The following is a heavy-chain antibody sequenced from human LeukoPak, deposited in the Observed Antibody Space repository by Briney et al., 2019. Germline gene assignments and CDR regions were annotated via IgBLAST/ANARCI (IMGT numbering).Heavy chain of an antibody. CDR2: ISYDGSNK. V-gene: IGHV3-30*04. Sequence: PGGSLRLSCAASGLTFSSYAMHWVRQAPGKGLEWVAVISYDGSNKYYADSVKGRFTISRDNSKNTLYLQMNSLRAEDTAVYYCVRGTGYWGQGTLVTVSS. J-gene: IGHJ4*02. CDR1: GLTFSSYA. CDR3: VRGTGY.